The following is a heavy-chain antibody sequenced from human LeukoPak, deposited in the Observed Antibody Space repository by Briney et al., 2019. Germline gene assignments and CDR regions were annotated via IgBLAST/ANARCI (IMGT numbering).Heavy chain of an antibody. Sequence: ASVKVPCKASGYTFTGYFMHWVRQAPGQGLEWMGWINPNSGGTNYAQKFQGRVTMTRDTSISTAYMELSRLRSDDTAVYYCAREGSIAARPLDYWGQGTLVTVSS. CDR1: GYTFTGYF. CDR3: AREGSIAARPLDY. D-gene: IGHD6-6*01. V-gene: IGHV1-2*02. J-gene: IGHJ4*02. CDR2: INPNSGGT.